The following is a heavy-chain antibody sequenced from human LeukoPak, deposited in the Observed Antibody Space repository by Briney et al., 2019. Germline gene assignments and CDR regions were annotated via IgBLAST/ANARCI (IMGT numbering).Heavy chain of an antibody. CDR1: GFTFSSYG. Sequence: GGSLRLSCAASGFTFSSYGMHWVRQAPGKGLEWVAVMWYDGSNKYYADSVKGRFTISRDNSKNTLYLQMNSLRAEDTAVYYCASMDYYYYGMDVWGQGTTVTVSS. V-gene: IGHV3-33*01. CDR3: ASMDYYYYGMDV. J-gene: IGHJ6*02. CDR2: MWYDGSNK.